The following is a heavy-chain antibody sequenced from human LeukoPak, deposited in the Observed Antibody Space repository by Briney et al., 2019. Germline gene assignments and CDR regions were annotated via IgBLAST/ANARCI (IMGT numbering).Heavy chain of an antibody. CDR3: ARDRYGDGFAHFDY. D-gene: IGHD5-24*01. J-gene: IGHJ4*02. Sequence: WASVKVSFKASGYTFTSYAMHWVRQAPGQGLEWMGWITPSGGTNYPQKFQGRVAITRDTSITTAYMDLSRLTSDDTAVYYCARDRYGDGFAHFDYWGQGALVTVSS. CDR1: GYTFTSYA. CDR2: ITPSGGT. V-gene: IGHV1-2*02.